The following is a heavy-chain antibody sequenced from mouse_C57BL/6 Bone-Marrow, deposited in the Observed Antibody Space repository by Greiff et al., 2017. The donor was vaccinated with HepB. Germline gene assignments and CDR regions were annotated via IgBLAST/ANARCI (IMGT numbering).Heavy chain of an antibody. V-gene: IGHV1-15*01. CDR2: IDPETGGT. CDR1: GYTFTDYE. D-gene: IGHD3-2*02. J-gene: IGHJ3*01. CDR3: TSHLLDSSAWFAY. Sequence: VQLQQSGAELVRPGASVTLSCKVSGYTFTDYEMHWVKQTPVHGLEWIGAIDPETGGTAYNQKFKGKAILTADKSSSTAYMELRSLTSEDSAVYYCTSHLLDSSAWFAYRGQGTLITVSA.